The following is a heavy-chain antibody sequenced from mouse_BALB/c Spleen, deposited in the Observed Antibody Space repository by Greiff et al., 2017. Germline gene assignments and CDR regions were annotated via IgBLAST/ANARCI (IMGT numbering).Heavy chain of an antibody. V-gene: IGHV2-6-5*01. CDR1: GFSLTDYG. Sequence: QVQLQQSGPGLVAPSQSLSITCTVSGFSLTDYGVSWIRQPPGKGLEWLGVIWGGGSTYYNSALKSRLSISKDNSKSQVFLKMNSLQTDDTAMYYCAKHLFITTVVGPFAYWGQGTLVTVSA. CDR3: AKHLFITTVVGPFAY. CDR2: IWGGGST. J-gene: IGHJ3*01. D-gene: IGHD1-1*01.